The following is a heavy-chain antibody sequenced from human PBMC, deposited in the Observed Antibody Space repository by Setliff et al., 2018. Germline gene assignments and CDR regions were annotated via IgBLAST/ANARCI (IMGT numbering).Heavy chain of an antibody. D-gene: IGHD4-17*01. CDR1: GYSLKDSS. J-gene: IGHJ4*02. Sequence: ASVKVSCKVSGYSLKDSSMHWVRQVPGKGLEWMGGFAPEVGAIIYAQEFQGRVTMTADTSTDTAYMQVSGLRSEDTAVYFCARYGAKLAIEEWGQGTLVTVSS. CDR3: ARYGAKLAIEE. V-gene: IGHV1-24*01. CDR2: FAPEVGAI.